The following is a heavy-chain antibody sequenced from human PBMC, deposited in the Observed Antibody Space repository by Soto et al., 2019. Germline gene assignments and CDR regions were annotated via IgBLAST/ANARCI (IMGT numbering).Heavy chain of an antibody. CDR1: GGTFSSYA. CDR2: IIPIFGTA. CDR3: ARGKGDYDYVWGSFAFDI. J-gene: IGHJ3*02. V-gene: IGHV1-69*13. D-gene: IGHD3-16*01. Sequence: SVKVSCKASGGTFSSYAISWVRQAPGQGLEWMGGIIPIFGTANYAQKFQGRVTITADESTSTAYMELGSLRSEDTAVYYCARGKGDYDYVWGSFAFDIWGQGTMVTVSS.